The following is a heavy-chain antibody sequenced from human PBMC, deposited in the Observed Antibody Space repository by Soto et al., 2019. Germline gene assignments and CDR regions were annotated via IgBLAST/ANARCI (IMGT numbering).Heavy chain of an antibody. CDR1: GFTVSSNY. CDR3: AREDGYRGGDAFDI. D-gene: IGHD5-12*01. CDR2: IYSGGST. J-gene: IGHJ3*02. V-gene: IGHV3-66*01. Sequence: EVQLVESGGGLVQPGGSLRLSCAASGFTVSSNYMSWVRQAPGKGLEWVSVIYSGGSTYYADSVKGRFTISRDNSKNTLYRQMNSLGAEDTAVYYCAREDGYRGGDAFDIWGQGTMVTVSS.